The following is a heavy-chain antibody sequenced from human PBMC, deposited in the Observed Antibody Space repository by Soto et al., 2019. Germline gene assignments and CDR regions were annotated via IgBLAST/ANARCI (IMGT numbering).Heavy chain of an antibody. Sequence: GGSLRLSCAASGFTFSSYWMSWVRQAPGKGLEWVANIKQDGSEKYYVDSVKGRFTISRDNAKNSLYLQMNSLRAEDTAVYYCARDLSFFNYYDSSGIDYWGQGALVTVS. J-gene: IGHJ4*02. V-gene: IGHV3-7*01. D-gene: IGHD3-22*01. CDR1: GFTFSSYW. CDR2: IKQDGSEK. CDR3: ARDLSFFNYYDSSGIDY.